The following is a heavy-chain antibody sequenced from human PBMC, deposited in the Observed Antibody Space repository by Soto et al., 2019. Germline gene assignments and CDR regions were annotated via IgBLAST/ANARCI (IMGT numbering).Heavy chain of an antibody. V-gene: IGHV1-18*01. J-gene: IGHJ4*02. CDR3: ARDSPPVDY. CDR2: ISAYNGNK. CDR1: GYTFTNYG. Sequence: QVQLVQSGAEVKKPGASVKVSCKASGYTFTNYGISWVRQAPGQGLEWMGWISAYNGNKKYAQKGQGRVTMTTDTSTRRAYMELRRLRSDDTAVYYCARDSPPVDYWGQGTLVTVSS.